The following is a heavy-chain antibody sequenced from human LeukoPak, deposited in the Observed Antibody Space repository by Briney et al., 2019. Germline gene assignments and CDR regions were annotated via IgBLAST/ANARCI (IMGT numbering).Heavy chain of an antibody. CDR3: ARAQYGSGSLDY. V-gene: IGHV4-59*11. D-gene: IGHD3-10*01. CDR2: IYYSGST. Sequence: SETLSLTCTVSGGSISSHYWSWIRQPPGKGPEWIGYIYYSGSTNYNPSLKSRVTISVDTSKNQFSLKLSSVTAADTAVYYCARAQYGSGSLDYWGQGTLVTVSS. J-gene: IGHJ4*02. CDR1: GGSISSHY.